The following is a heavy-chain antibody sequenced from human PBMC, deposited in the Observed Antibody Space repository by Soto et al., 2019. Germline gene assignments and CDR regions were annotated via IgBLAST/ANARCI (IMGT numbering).Heavy chain of an antibody. V-gene: IGHV4-59*12. D-gene: IGHD4-4*01. J-gene: IGHJ4*02. CDR3: ARGRDYRIDY. CDR1: GGSISSYY. Sequence: SETLSLTCTVSGGSISSYYWSWIRQPPGKGLEWIGDIDYSGSTNYNPSLKSRVTISVDTSKNQFSLKLSSGTAADTAVYYCARGRDYRIDYWGQGTLVTVSS. CDR2: IDYSGST.